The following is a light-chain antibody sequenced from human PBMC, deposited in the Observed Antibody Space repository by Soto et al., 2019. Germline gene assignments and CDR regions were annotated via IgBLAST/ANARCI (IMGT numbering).Light chain of an antibody. CDR3: QQFDDSPFS. J-gene: IGKJ3*01. CDR2: GAS. V-gene: IGKV3-20*01. CDR1: KSVSSSF. Sequence: EIVLTQSPDTLSVSAGEKVTLSCRASKSVSSSFLAGYQQKPGQAPRLLIYGASTRASGIPDRFSGSGSGTDFTLTITRLEPEDFAVYYWQQFDDSPFSLGLGSKVDI.